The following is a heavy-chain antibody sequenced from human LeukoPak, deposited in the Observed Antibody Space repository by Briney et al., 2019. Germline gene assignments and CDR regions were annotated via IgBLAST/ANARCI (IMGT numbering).Heavy chain of an antibody. V-gene: IGHV3-74*01. CDR1: GFTFSTYR. CDR2: ISSDGSTT. Sequence: GGSLRLSCAASGFTFSTYRMHWVRQAPEKGLVWVSHISSDGSTTRYADSVEGRFTISRDNAKNTLYLQMNSLRAEDTAVYYCARGAYYSYDYWGQGTLVTVSS. CDR3: ARGAYYSYDY. D-gene: IGHD3-10*01. J-gene: IGHJ4*02.